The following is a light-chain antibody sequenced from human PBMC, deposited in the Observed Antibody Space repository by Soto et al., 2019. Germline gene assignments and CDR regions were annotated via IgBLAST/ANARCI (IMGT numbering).Light chain of an antibody. CDR3: NSYTTISTYV. Sequence: QSALTQPASVSGSPGQSITISCTGTSSDIGACNRVSWYQQHPGKAPKLVIYDVTNRPSGVSNRFSGSKSGNAASLTISGLQAEDEADYYCNSYTTISTYVFGTGTKVTVL. CDR2: DVT. V-gene: IGLV2-14*01. CDR1: SSDIGACNR. J-gene: IGLJ1*01.